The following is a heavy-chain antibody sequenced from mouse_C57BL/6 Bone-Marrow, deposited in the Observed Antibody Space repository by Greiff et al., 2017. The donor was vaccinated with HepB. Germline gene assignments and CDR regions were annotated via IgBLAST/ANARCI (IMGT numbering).Heavy chain of an antibody. D-gene: IGHD3-2*02. CDR2: ISSGGSYT. Sequence: EVKLVESGGDLVKPGGSLKLSCAASGFTFSSYGMSWVRQTPDKRLEWVATISSGGSYTYYPDSVKGRFTISRDNAKNTLYLQMSSLKSEDTAMYYCARRRQLRIDYWGQRTSVTVSS. CDR3: ARRRQLRIDY. J-gene: IGHJ4*01. CDR1: GFTFSSYG. V-gene: IGHV5-6*02.